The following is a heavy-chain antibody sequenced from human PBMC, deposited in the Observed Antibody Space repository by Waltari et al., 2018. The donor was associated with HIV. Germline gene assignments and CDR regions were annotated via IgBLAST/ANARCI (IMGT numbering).Heavy chain of an antibody. CDR2: IKQDGSEK. CDR1: RFTFSRYW. CDR3: ARDFLLFSNSSGFDW. V-gene: IGHV3-7*01. J-gene: IGHJ4*02. Sequence: EVQLVESGGGLVQPGGSLRLSCAASRFTFSRYWLSWVRQAPGKGLEWVANIKQDGSEKKYVESVKGRFIISRDNAKNSLYLQMNSLRAEDTAVYYCARDFLLFSNSSGFDWWGQGTLVTVSS. D-gene: IGHD4-4*01.